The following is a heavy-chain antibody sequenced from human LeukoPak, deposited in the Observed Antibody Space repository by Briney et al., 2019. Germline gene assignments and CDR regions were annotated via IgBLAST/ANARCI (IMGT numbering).Heavy chain of an antibody. Sequence: GGSLRLSCAASGFTFSTYAMSWVRQVPGKGLEWVAGVSGNGEVTYYAESVKGRLTISRDNSKNTPSLRMNNPRGDDSALYYCARKGPPGNAFDIWGQGTMVTVSS. J-gene: IGHJ3*02. CDR1: GFTFSTYA. D-gene: IGHD1-1*01. V-gene: IGHV3-23*01. CDR2: VSGNGEVT. CDR3: ARKGPPGNAFDI.